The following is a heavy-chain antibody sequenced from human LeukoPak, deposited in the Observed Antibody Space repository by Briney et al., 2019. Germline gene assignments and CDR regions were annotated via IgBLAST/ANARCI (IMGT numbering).Heavy chain of an antibody. CDR3: AESVTSRVVLDY. CDR1: GGSISSGGYY. CDR2: IYYSGST. V-gene: IGHV4-31*03. Sequence: SETLSLTCTVSGGSISSGGYYWSWIRQHPGKGLEWIGYIYYSGSTYCNPSLKSRVAISVDTSKNQFSLKLSSVTAADTAIYYCAESVTSRVVLDYWGQGTLVTVSS. D-gene: IGHD2-15*01. J-gene: IGHJ4*02.